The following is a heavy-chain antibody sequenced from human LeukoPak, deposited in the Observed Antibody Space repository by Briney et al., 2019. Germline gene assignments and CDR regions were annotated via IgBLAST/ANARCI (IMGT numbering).Heavy chain of an antibody. V-gene: IGHV3-23*01. CDR2: ISGSGGTT. CDR3: AKRLNCSSTRCYAFDI. CDR1: GFTFSSYA. J-gene: IGHJ3*02. Sequence: GGSLRLSCAASGFTFSSYAMSWVRQAPGKGPEWVSAISGSGGTTHYADSVKGRFTISRDNSKNTLYLQMNSLRAEDTAVYYCAKRLNCSSTRCYAFDIWGQGTMVTVSS. D-gene: IGHD2-2*01.